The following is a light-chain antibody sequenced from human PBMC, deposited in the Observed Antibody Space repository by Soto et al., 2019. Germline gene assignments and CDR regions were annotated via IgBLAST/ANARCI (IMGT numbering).Light chain of an antibody. Sequence: EIVMAQSPSTLSVSVGARATLSCRARQSVSSNLAWYPQHPGQAPRLLIYDASTRATDFPARFNGSGSGTEFTLTISSLQSEDFEVYYCQQYKSWPRTFGQGTKVDIK. J-gene: IGKJ1*01. V-gene: IGKV3-15*01. CDR2: DAS. CDR3: QQYKSWPRT. CDR1: QSVSSN.